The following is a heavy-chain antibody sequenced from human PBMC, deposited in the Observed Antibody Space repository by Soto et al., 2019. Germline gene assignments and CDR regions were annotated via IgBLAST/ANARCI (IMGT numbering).Heavy chain of an antibody. D-gene: IGHD6-13*01. CDR2: IYYSGST. Sequence: SETLSLTCPFSGFSISSYYWSWIRQPPGKGLEWIGYIYYSGSTNYNPSLKSRVTISVDTSKNQFSLKLSSVTAADTAVYYCARDRGIAAAGTRWFDPWGQGTLVTVSS. CDR3: ARDRGIAAAGTRWFDP. J-gene: IGHJ5*02. CDR1: GFSISSYY. V-gene: IGHV4-59*01.